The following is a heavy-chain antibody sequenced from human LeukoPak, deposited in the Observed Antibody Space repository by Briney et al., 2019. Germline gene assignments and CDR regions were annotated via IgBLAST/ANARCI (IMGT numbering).Heavy chain of an antibody. D-gene: IGHD2-2*01. CDR2: ILHSGST. CDR1: GDSIRSSTYY. CDR3: ARYHSTWGLNY. Sequence: PSETLSLTCTVSGDSIRSSTYYWGWIRQPPGQGLEWIGSILHSGSTYYSPSLKSRVTISIDTSNNQFSLKLTSVTAADTAVYYCARYHSTWGLNYWGQGTLVTVSS. J-gene: IGHJ4*02. V-gene: IGHV4-39*01.